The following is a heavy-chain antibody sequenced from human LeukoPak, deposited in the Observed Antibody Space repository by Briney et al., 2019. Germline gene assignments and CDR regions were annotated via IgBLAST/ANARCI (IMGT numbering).Heavy chain of an antibody. J-gene: IGHJ6*02. CDR2: ISGSGGDT. CDR3: AKGGGLYDILTSYYYYGMDV. D-gene: IGHD3-9*01. Sequence: PGGSLRLSCAASGFTFSSYAMTWVRQAPGKGLEWVSGISGSGGDTYNADSGKGRFTISRDNSKNTLYLQMNSLRAEDTAVYYCAKGGGLYDILTSYYYYGMDVWGQGTTVTVSS. V-gene: IGHV3-23*01. CDR1: GFTFSSYA.